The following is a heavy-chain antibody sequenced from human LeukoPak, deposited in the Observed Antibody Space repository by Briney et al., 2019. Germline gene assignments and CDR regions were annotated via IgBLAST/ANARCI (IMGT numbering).Heavy chain of an antibody. CDR1: GFTFDDYA. V-gene: IGHV3-9*01. D-gene: IGHD4-17*01. J-gene: IGHJ3*02. Sequence: GGSLRLSCAASGFTFDDYAMHWVRQAPGKGLEWVSGTSWYSGSIGYADSVKGRFTISRDNAKNSLYLQMNSLRAEDTALYYCAKSHTVRASFDIWGQGTMVTVSS. CDR3: AKSHTVRASFDI. CDR2: TSWYSGSI.